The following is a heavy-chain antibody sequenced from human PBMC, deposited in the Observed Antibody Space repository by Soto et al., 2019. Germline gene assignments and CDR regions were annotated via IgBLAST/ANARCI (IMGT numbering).Heavy chain of an antibody. Sequence: PGESLKISCKGSGYSFTSYWIGWVRQMPGKGLEWMGIIYPGDSDTRYSPSFQGQVTISADKSISTAYLQWSSLKASDTAMYYCARSTEAGTTQDAFDIWGQGTMVTVSS. CDR3: ARSTEAGTTQDAFDI. J-gene: IGHJ3*02. V-gene: IGHV5-51*01. D-gene: IGHD1-7*01. CDR2: IYPGDSDT. CDR1: GYSFTSYW.